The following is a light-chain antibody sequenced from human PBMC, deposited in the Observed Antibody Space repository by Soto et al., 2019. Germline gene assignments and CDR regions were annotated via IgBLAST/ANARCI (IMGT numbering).Light chain of an antibody. CDR3: QQYYDWPPYT. CDR1: QSVGKK. Sequence: EIVMTQFPATLSGSPGERVTLSCRASQSVGKKLAWYQQKPGQAPRLLIYAASTRASDFPARFSGSGSGTDFTLTISSLQSEDFAVYYCQQYYDWPPYTFDQGTKLDMK. J-gene: IGKJ2*01. V-gene: IGKV3-15*01. CDR2: AAS.